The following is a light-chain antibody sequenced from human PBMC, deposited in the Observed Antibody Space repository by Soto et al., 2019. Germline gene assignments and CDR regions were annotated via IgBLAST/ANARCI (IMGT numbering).Light chain of an antibody. CDR3: AAWDDSLSV. CDR2: RTN. CDR1: SSNIGSNY. V-gene: IGLV1-47*01. J-gene: IGLJ2*01. Sequence: QSVLTQPPSASGTPGQSVTISCSGSSSNIGSNYVYWYQQLPGTAPKLLIYRTNQRPSGVPDRFSGSKSGTSASLAISGLQSEDEADYYCAAWDDSLSVFGGGTQLTV.